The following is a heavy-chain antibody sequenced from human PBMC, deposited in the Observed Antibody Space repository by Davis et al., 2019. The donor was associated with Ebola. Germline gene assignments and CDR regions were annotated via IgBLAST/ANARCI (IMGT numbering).Heavy chain of an antibody. CDR2: IYPGDSDT. V-gene: IGHV5-51*01. D-gene: IGHD1-1*01. J-gene: IGHJ6*02. CDR1: GYSFTSYW. Sequence: GESLKISCKGSGYSFTSYWIGWVRQMPGKGLEWMGIIYPGDSDTRYSPSFQGQVNISADKSISTAYLQWSSLKASDTAMYYCARHGYAPDQKYYYYYYGMDVWGQGTTVTVSS. CDR3: ARHGYAPDQKYYYYYYGMDV.